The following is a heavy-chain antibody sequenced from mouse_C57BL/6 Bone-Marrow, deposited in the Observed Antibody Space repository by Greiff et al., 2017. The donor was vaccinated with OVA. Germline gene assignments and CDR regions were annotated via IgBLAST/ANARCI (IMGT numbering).Heavy chain of an antibody. CDR2: IHPNSGST. D-gene: IGHD2-5*01. CDR1: GYTFTSYW. CDR3: ARMRSKGDYFDY. Sequence: QVQLQQPGAELVKPGASVTLSCKASGYTFTSYWMHWVKQRPGQGLEWIGMIHPNSGSTNYNEKFKSKATLTVDKSSSTAYMQLSSLTSEDSAVYYCARMRSKGDYFDYWGQGTTLTVSS. V-gene: IGHV1-64*01. J-gene: IGHJ2*01.